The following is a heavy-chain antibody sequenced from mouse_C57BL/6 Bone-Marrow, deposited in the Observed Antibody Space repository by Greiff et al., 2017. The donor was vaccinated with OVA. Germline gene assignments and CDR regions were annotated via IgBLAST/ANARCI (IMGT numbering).Heavy chain of an antibody. CDR1: GYSITSDY. J-gene: IGHJ2*01. D-gene: IGHD2-1*01. Sequence: EVKVVESGPGLAKPSQTLSLTCSVTGYSITSDYWNWIRKFPGNKLEYMGYISYSGSTYYNPSLKSRISITRDTSKNQYYLQLNSVTTEDTATYDCAREGGDYGNSFDYWGQGTTLTVSS. CDR2: ISYSGST. CDR3: AREGGDYGNSFDY. V-gene: IGHV3-8*01.